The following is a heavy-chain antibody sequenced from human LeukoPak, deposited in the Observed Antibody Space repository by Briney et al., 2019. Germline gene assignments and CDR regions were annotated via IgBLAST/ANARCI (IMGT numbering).Heavy chain of an antibody. J-gene: IGHJ4*02. CDR3: ARDTKN. CDR1: GFTFNNYW. V-gene: IGHV3-7*01. Sequence: GGSLRLSCEASGFTFNNYWMSWVRQAPGKGLEWVAHIKEDGSEKYYVDSMKGRFTISRDNAKNSLFLQMNSLRAEDTAVYYCARDTKNWGQGTLVTVSS. CDR2: IKEDGSEK.